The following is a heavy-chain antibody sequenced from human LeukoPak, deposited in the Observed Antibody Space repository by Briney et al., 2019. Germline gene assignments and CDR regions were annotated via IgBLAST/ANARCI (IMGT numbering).Heavy chain of an antibody. J-gene: IGHJ4*02. CDR1: GFTFSTYD. CDR3: ARSFDS. Sequence: GGSLRLSCAASGFTFSTYDMNWVRQAPGKGLEWVSRISSSSYTIDYADSVRGRFTISRDNAKNSLYLQMHSLRAADTAVYYCARSFDSWGQGTLVTVSS. CDR2: ISSSSYTI. V-gene: IGHV3-48*01.